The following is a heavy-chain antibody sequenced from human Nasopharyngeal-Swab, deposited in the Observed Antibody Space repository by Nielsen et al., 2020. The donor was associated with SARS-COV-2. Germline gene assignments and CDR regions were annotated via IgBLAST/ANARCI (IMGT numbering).Heavy chain of an antibody. CDR2: INHSGST. V-gene: IGHV4-34*01. CDR1: GGSFSGYY. CDR3: ARGRVVAKDY. J-gene: IGHJ4*02. D-gene: IGHD2-15*01. Sequence: SETLSLTCAVSGGSFSGYYWSWIRQPPGKGLERIGEINHSGSTNYNPSLKSRVTISVDTSKNQFSLKLSSVTAADTAVYYCARGRVVAKDYWGQGTLVTVSS.